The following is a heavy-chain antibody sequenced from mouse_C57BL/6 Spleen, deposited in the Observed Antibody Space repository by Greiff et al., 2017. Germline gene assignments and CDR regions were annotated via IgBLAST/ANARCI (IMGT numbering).Heavy chain of an antibody. J-gene: IGHJ2*01. V-gene: IGHV7-3*01. Sequence: EVQLQESGGGLVQPGGSLSLSCAASGFTLTDYYMSWVRQPPGKALEWLGFIRNKANGYTTESSASVKGRFTISRDNSQSILYLQMNALRAEDSATYYCARYRVYFDYWGQGTTLTVSS. CDR2: IRNKANGYTT. CDR1: GFTLTDYY. CDR3: ARYRVYFDY.